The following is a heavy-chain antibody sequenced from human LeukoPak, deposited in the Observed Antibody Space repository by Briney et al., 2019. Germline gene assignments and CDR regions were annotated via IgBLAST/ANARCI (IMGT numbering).Heavy chain of an antibody. Sequence: SETLSLTCTVSGGSITSSYWSWIRQPPGKGLEWIGYVYNNGRTSSGSTNNSPSLKSRVTISVDTSKNQFSLNLSSVTAAETAVYYCARHQRLAWFDPWGQGTLVTVSS. CDR1: GGSITSSY. J-gene: IGHJ5*02. V-gene: IGHV4-59*08. CDR2: VYNNGRTSSGST. D-gene: IGHD6-25*01. CDR3: ARHQRLAWFDP.